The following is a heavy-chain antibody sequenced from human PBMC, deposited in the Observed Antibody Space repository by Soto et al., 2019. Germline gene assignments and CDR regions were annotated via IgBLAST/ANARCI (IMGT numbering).Heavy chain of an antibody. CDR2: ISAYNGNT. CDR3: GRTIFGVVRSYYCYYGMDV. V-gene: IGHV1-18*04. J-gene: IGHJ6*02. Sequence: QVQLVQSGAEVKKPGASVKVSCKASSYTFTSYGISWVRQAPGQGLEWMGWISAYNGNTNYAQKLQGRVTMTTDTSTSTAYMELRRLRSDGSAVHYGGRTIFGVVRSYYCYYGMDVWGQGTTVTVSS. CDR1: SYTFTSYG. D-gene: IGHD3-3*01.